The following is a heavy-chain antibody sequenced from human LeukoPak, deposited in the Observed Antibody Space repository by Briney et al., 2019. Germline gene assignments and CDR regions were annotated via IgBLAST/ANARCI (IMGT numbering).Heavy chain of an antibody. CDR1: GYSISNGFY. J-gene: IGHJ5*02. V-gene: IGHV4-38-2*02. CDR3: ARDAGSSWYNNWFDP. CDR2: VYHTGST. D-gene: IGHD6-13*01. Sequence: PSETLSLTCTVSGYSISNGFYWAWIRQPPGKGLEWIGSVYHTGSTYSNPSLKSRVTISVDTSKNQFSLSLTSVTAADTAVYYCARDAGSSWYNNWFDPWGQGTLVTVSS.